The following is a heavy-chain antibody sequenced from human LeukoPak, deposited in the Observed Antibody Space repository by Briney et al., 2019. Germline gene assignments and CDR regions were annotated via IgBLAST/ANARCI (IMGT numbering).Heavy chain of an antibody. CDR3: VNGGSGSYPIY. CDR2: ISSNGGST. J-gene: IGHJ4*02. Sequence: PGGSLRLSCAASGFTFSTYSFNWVRQAPGKGLEYVSAISSNGGSTYYADSVKGRFTISRDNSKNTLYLQMSSLRAEDTAVYYCVNGGSGSYPIYWGQGTLVTVSS. D-gene: IGHD3-10*01. CDR1: GFTFSTYS. V-gene: IGHV3-64D*06.